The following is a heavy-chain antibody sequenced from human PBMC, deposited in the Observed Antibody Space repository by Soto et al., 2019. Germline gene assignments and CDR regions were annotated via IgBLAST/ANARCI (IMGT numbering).Heavy chain of an antibody. CDR1: GGTFSRCA. Sequence: SGKVSCKASGGTFSRCAISWVPQAPGQGLERMGVIIPIFGTANYAEKFQGRVTNTADNSTSTAYMELSSLRFEDTAVSYCARDIDGYLDHWGQGTMVTIS. CDR3: ARDIDGYLDH. D-gene: IGHD2-15*01. CDR2: IIPIFGTA. J-gene: IGHJ4*02. V-gene: IGHV1-69*06.